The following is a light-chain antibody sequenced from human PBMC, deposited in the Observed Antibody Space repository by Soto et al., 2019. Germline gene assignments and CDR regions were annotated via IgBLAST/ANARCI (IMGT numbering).Light chain of an antibody. CDR2: EDN. CDR3: QSYHSGNVV. V-gene: IGLV6-57*04. CDR1: SGSIASNY. J-gene: IGLJ2*01. Sequence: NFMLTQPHSVSESPGKTVTISCTRSSGSIASNYVQWYQQRPGSAPTPVIYEDNERPSGVPDRFSGSTDSSSNSASLTISGLKTDDEADYYCQSYHSGNVVFGGGTKLTVL.